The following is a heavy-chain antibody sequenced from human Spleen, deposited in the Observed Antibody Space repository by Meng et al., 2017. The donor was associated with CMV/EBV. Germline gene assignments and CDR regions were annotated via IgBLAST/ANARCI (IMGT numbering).Heavy chain of an antibody. CDR3: ASLVDYSTYEFDY. Sequence: GESLKISCAASGFTFNTYWMHWVRQAPGKGLVWVSRITSDGSSTTYADSVKGRFTISRVNADNSLYLLMNGLRAEDTALYYCASLVDYSTYEFDYWGQGTLVTVSS. J-gene: IGHJ4*02. CDR1: GFTFNTYW. V-gene: IGHV3-74*01. CDR2: ITSDGSST. D-gene: IGHD4-11*01.